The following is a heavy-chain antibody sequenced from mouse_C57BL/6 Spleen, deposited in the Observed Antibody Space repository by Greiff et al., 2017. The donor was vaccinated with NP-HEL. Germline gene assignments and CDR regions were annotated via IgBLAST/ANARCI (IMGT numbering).Heavy chain of an antibody. J-gene: IGHJ1*03. D-gene: IGHD1-1*01. CDR3: ARSAYYYGRVGYFDV. V-gene: IGHV1-82*01. CDR1: GYAFSSSW. Sequence: QVHVKQSGPELVKPGASVKISCKASGYAFSSSWMNWVKQRPGKGLEWIGRIYPGDGDTNYNGKFKGKATLTADKSSSTAYMQLSSLTSEDSAVYFCARSAYYYGRVGYFDVWGTGTTVTVSS. CDR2: IYPGDGDT.